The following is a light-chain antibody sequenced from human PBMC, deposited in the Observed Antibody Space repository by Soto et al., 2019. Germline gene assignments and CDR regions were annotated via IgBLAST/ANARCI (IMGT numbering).Light chain of an antibody. CDR2: AAS. V-gene: IGKV1-39*01. Sequence: DLQLTQCPSFLSASVGDRVTITCRASQGISSYLAWYQQKPGKAPKLLIYAASTLQSGVPLRFSGSGSGTDFTLTISSLQPEDFATYYCQQSYSTARTFGQGTKVDIK. CDR1: QGISSY. CDR3: QQSYSTART. J-gene: IGKJ1*01.